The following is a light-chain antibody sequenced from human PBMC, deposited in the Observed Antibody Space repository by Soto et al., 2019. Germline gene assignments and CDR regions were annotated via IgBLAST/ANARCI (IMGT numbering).Light chain of an antibody. Sequence: QSVLTQPPSASGTPGQRVSISCSGGSFNIGTNTVNWYQHLPGTAPKLLIFSNDERPSGVPDRFSGSKSGTSASLAISGLQSEHEADYYCAAWDDSLNGVVFGGGTKVTVL. CDR2: SND. CDR1: SFNIGTNT. CDR3: AAWDDSLNGVV. J-gene: IGLJ2*01. V-gene: IGLV1-44*01.